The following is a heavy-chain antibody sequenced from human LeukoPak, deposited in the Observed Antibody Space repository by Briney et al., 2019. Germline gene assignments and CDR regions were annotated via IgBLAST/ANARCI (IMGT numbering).Heavy chain of an antibody. CDR1: GFTFSDYY. D-gene: IGHD6-13*01. J-gene: IGHJ4*02. CDR3: ARGTAAAGSFDYWGPTPFDY. V-gene: IGHV3-11*04. CDR2: ISSSGSTI. Sequence: PGGSLRLSCAASGFTFSDYYMSWIRQAPGKGLEWVSYISSSGSTIYYADSVKGRFTISRDNAKNSLYLQMNSLRAEDTAVYYCARGTAAAGSFDYWGPTPFDYWGQGTLVTVSS.